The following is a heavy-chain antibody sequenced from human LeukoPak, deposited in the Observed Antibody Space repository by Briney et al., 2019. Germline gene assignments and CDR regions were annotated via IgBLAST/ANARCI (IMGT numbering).Heavy chain of an antibody. Sequence: PGGSLRLSCAASAFTFSSYAMSWVRQAPGKGLEWVSSISGSGITTYYADSVKGRFTISRDNSKNTLYLQMNSLRAEDTAVYSCAKDRTGYYDTSPDFDYWGQGTLVTVSS. CDR3: AKDRTGYYDTSPDFDY. D-gene: IGHD3-22*01. CDR2: ISGSGITT. J-gene: IGHJ4*02. V-gene: IGHV3-23*01. CDR1: AFTFSSYA.